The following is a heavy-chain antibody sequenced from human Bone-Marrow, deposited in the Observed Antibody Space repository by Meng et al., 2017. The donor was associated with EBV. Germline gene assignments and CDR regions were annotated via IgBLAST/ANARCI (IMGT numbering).Heavy chain of an antibody. D-gene: IGHD1-26*01. V-gene: IGHV4-4*02. Sequence: RLQGSGPELVKPSGTLSLTCVVSGGSIISSNWGSWVRQPPGKGLEWIGEIYHSGGTNYNPSLKSRVTISVDKSKNQLSLKLSSVTAADTAVYYCARDLRETSGTFPFDYWGQGTLVTVSS. CDR3: ARDLRETSGTFPFDY. J-gene: IGHJ4*02. CDR2: IYHSGGT. CDR1: GGSIISSNW.